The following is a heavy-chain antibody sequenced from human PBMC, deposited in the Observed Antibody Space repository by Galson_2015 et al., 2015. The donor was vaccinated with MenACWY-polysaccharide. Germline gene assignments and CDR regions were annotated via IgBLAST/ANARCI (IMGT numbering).Heavy chain of an antibody. Sequence: SLRLSCAASGFTLSSNSINWVRQPPGRGLEWISVIHSDDNTHFADFVTGRFTISRDNSKNTLFLQMSSLRAEDTALYYCTRHAWGEHWGQGTLVTVSS. J-gene: IGHJ4*02. CDR2: IHSDDNT. V-gene: IGHV3-66*02. CDR1: GFTLSSNS. CDR3: TRHAWGEH. D-gene: IGHD3-10*01.